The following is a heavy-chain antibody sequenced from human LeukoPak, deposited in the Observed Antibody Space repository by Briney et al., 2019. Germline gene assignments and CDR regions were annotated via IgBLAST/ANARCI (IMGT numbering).Heavy chain of an antibody. V-gene: IGHV3-23*01. CDR2: ISASGGTT. D-gene: IGHD2-2*01. Sequence: GGSLRLSCAASGFTFSSYAMSWVRQAPGKGLEWVSSISASGGTTYYADSVKGRFTISRDNSKNTLYLQMLSLRAEDSAIYYCAKDPREYCSSTSCPNWFDPWGQGTLVTISS. J-gene: IGHJ5*02. CDR1: GFTFSSYA. CDR3: AKDPREYCSSTSCPNWFDP.